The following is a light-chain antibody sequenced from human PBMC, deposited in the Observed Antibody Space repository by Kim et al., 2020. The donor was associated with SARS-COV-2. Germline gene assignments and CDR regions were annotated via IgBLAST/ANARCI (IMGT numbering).Light chain of an antibody. CDR1: SGSIAGNV. J-gene: IGLJ2*01. CDR3: QSYDRTTVI. V-gene: IGLV6-57*03. CDR2: ENI. Sequence: GKTVTIACTRSSGSIAGNVVKWYQQRPGSAPTIVIYENIQRPSGVPDRFSGSIDSSSNSASLTISGLRTEDEATYYCQSYDRTTVIFGGGTQLTVL.